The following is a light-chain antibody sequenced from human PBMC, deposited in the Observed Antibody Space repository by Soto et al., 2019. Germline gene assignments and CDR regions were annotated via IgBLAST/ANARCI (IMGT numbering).Light chain of an antibody. CDR2: EVS. J-gene: IGLJ3*02. Sequence: QSVLTQPASVSGSPGQSITISCTGTSSDIGGYKFVSWYQQHPGKAPKLMLYEVSNRPSGVSNRFSDSKSGNTASLTISGLQAEDEADYYCSSYTSSSTPVFGGGTKLTVL. CDR1: SSDIGGYKF. V-gene: IGLV2-14*01. CDR3: SSYTSSSTPV.